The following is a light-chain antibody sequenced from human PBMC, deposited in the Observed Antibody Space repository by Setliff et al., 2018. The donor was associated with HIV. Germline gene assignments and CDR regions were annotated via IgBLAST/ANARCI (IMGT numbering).Light chain of an antibody. CDR3: SSYASSSTYV. V-gene: IGLV2-14*01. J-gene: IGLJ1*01. CDR1: SSDVGYYNY. Sequence: QSALAQPASVSGSPGQSITISCTGTSSDVGYYNYVSWYQQHPGKAPKLMIYDVSNRPSGVSNRFSGSKSGNTASLTTSGLQAEDEADYYCSSYASSSTYVFGTGTKVTVL. CDR2: DVS.